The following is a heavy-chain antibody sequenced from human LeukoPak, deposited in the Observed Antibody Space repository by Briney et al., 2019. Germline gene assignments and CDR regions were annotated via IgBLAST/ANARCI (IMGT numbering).Heavy chain of an antibody. CDR2: INHSGST. Sequence: SETLSLTCAVCGGSFSGYYWSWIRQPPGKGLEWIGEINHSGSTNYNPSLKSRVTISVDTSKNQFSLKLSSVTAADTAVYYCARRRIGYCSGGSCYSSGYYFDYWGQGTLVTVSS. V-gene: IGHV4-34*01. CDR1: GGSFSGYY. D-gene: IGHD2-15*01. J-gene: IGHJ4*02. CDR3: ARRRIGYCSGGSCYSSGYYFDY.